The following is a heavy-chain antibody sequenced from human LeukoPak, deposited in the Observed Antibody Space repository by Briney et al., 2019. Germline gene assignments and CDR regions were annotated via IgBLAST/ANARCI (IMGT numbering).Heavy chain of an antibody. V-gene: IGHV3-7*01. CDR3: ARVSSSRELLFKY. D-gene: IGHD3-10*01. CDR2: IKQDGSDK. CDR1: GFTFSSYC. J-gene: IGHJ4*02. Sequence: GGSLRLSCGACGFTFSSYCMSWVRQAPGKGRAWVANIKQDGSDKYYVDSEKGRFNISRDNAKNSLYLQMNSLRAEDMAVYYCARVSSSRELLFKYWGQGTLVTVSS.